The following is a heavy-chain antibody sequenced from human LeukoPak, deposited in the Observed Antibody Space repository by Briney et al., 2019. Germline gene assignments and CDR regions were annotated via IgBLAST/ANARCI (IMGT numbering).Heavy chain of an antibody. D-gene: IGHD1-26*01. V-gene: IGHV3-48*03. CDR3: AKAFPLGAIPMGMDV. CDR2: ISGSGVTT. Sequence: GGSLRLSCEASGFTFSSYEMNWVHQAPGKGLEWVAFISGSGVTTFYADSVEGRFTISRDNAKNSLYLQMNSLRAEDTALYYCAKAFPLGAIPMGMDVWGQGTTVTVSS. J-gene: IGHJ6*02. CDR1: GFTFSSYE.